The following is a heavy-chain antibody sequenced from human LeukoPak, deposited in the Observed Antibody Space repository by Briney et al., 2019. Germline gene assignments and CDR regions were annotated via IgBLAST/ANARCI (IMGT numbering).Heavy chain of an antibody. Sequence: GGSLRLSCAASGFTFSSYGMHWVRQAPGKGLEWVAFIRYDGSNKYYADSVKGRFTISRDDSKNTLYLQMNSLRAEDTAVYYCAKTTYAYYYYMDVWGKGTTVTVSS. CDR2: IRYDGSNK. V-gene: IGHV3-30*02. J-gene: IGHJ6*03. D-gene: IGHD2/OR15-2a*01. CDR3: AKTTYAYYYYMDV. CDR1: GFTFSSYG.